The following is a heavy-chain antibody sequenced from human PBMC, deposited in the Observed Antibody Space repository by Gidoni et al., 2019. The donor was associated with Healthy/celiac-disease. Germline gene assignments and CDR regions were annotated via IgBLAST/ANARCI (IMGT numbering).Heavy chain of an antibody. CDR2: IRSKANSYAT. Sequence: EVQLVASGGGLVQPGGSLKLSCAASGSTFSGSAMHWVRQASGKGLEWVGRIRSKANSYATAYAASVKGRFTISRDDSKNTAYLQMNSLKTEDTAVYYCTSIAAAGTDYGKLVWGQGTTVTVSS. D-gene: IGHD6-13*01. CDR1: GSTFSGSA. CDR3: TSIAAAGTDYGKLV. J-gene: IGHJ6*02. V-gene: IGHV3-73*01.